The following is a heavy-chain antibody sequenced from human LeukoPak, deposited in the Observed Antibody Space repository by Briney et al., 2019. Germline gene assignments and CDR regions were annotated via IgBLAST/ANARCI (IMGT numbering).Heavy chain of an antibody. CDR2: INHSGST. CDR1: GGAFSGYY. V-gene: IGHV4-34*01. D-gene: IGHD3-10*01. J-gene: IGHJ4*02. CDR3: AGTYYYGSGSLNTFXX. Sequence: SETLSLTCAVYGGAFSGYYWSWIRQPPGKGLEWIGEINHSGSTNYNPSLKSRVTISVDTSKNQFSLKLSSVTAADTTVYYCAGTYYYGSGSLNTFXXWXXXTXVT.